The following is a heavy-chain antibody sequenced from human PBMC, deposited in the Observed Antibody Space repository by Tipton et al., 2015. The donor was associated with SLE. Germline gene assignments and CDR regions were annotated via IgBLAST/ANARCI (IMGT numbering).Heavy chain of an antibody. J-gene: IGHJ4*02. V-gene: IGHV4-34*01. CDR3: ARDEAGIAVAGPFDY. CDR2: INHSGST. CDR1: GGSFSGYY. Sequence: LSLTCAVYGGSFSGYYWSWIRQPPGKGLEWIGEINHSGSTNYNPSLKSRVTISVDTSKNQFSLKLSSVTAADTAVYYCARDEAGIAVAGPFDYWGQGTLVTVSS. D-gene: IGHD6-19*01.